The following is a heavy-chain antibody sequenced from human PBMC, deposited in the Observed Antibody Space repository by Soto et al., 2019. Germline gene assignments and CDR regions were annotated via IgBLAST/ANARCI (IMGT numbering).Heavy chain of an antibody. V-gene: IGHV3-23*01. Sequence: GGSLRLSCAASGFTFSSYAMSWVRQAPGKGLEWVSAISGSGGSTYYADSVKGRFTISRDNSKNTLYLQMNSLRAEDTAVYYCAKFSGVTIRGRGGLDYWGQGTLVTVSS. CDR1: GFTFSSYA. CDR2: ISGSGGST. D-gene: IGHD4-17*01. J-gene: IGHJ4*02. CDR3: AKFSGVTIRGRGGLDY.